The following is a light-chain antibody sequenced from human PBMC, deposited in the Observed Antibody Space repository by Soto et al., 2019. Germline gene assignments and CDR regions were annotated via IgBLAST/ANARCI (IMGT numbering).Light chain of an antibody. J-gene: IGLJ3*02. V-gene: IGLV2-14*01. Sequence: QSALTQPASVSGSPGQSITIACTGTNRDVGSYNLVSWYQQRPGEAPKLIISEVRNRPSGISYRFTGSKSGNTASLTISGLHAEDEADSYCSSYTTTSTLVFGGGTKVTVL. CDR1: NRDVGSYNL. CDR3: SSYTTTSTLV. CDR2: EVR.